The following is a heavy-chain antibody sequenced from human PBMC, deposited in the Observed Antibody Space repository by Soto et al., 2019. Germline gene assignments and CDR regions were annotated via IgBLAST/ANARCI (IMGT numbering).Heavy chain of an antibody. CDR1: GFTLSSYA. V-gene: IGHV3-23*01. CDR3: AKSGYYDYIWGSYRPYYMDV. D-gene: IGHD3-16*02. CDR2: ISGSGGST. Sequence: GWSLGLSCAASGFTLSSYAMSWVRQAPGKGLEWVSAISGSGGSTYYADSVKGRFTISRDNSKNTLYLQMDSLRAEDTAVYYCAKSGYYDYIWGSYRPYYMDVWGKGTTVTVSS. J-gene: IGHJ6*03.